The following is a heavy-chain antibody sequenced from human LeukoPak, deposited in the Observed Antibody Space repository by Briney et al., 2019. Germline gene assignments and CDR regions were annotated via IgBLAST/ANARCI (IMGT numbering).Heavy chain of an antibody. V-gene: IGHV1-46*01. CDR2: INPSGGST. CDR1: GYTFTSYG. Sequence: ASVKVSCKASGYTFTSYGISWVRQAPGQGLEWMGIINPSGGSTSYAQKFQGRVTMTRDMSTSTVYMELSSLRSEDTAVYYCARDYVQDYWGQGTLVTVSS. CDR3: ARDYVQDY. D-gene: IGHD3-16*01. J-gene: IGHJ4*02.